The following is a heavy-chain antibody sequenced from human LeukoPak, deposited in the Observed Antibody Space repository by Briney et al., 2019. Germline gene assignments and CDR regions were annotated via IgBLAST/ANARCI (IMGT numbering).Heavy chain of an antibody. CDR1: GFTFTGSY. Sequence: GASVKVSCRASGFTFTGSYMHWVRQAPGLGLEWMGWINPNSGGTNYAQNFQGRVTMTRDTSISTAYMELSRLRSDDTAVYYCARDGAPTRFDYWGQGTLVTVSS. J-gene: IGHJ4*02. V-gene: IGHV1-2*02. CDR3: ARDGAPTRFDY. CDR2: INPNSGGT. D-gene: IGHD3-16*01.